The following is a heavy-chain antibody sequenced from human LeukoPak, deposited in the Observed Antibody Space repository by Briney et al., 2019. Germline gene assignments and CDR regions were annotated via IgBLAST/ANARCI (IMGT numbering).Heavy chain of an antibody. CDR3: ARDRPRARYFDY. J-gene: IGHJ4*02. D-gene: IGHD2-15*01. CDR1: GGIFNGYS. V-gene: IGHV1-69*04. Sequence: RASVKVSCKASGGIFNGYSISWVRQAPGQGLEWMGRIIPILNVPNYAQKFEGRVTITADKSTNTAYMELSSLKSEDTAVYFCARDRPRARYFDYWGQGTLVSVPS. CDR2: IIPILNVP.